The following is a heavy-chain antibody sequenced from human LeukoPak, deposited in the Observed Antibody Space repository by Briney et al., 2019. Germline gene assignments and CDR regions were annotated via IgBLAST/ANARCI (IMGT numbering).Heavy chain of an antibody. J-gene: IGHJ3*02. CDR2: IYSGGST. CDR3: AREGYSYGYDAFDI. CDR1: GFTVSSNY. D-gene: IGHD5-18*01. Sequence: GGSLRLSCAASGFTVSSNYMSWVRQAPGKGLEWVSVIYSGGSTYYADSVKGRFTISGDNSKNTLYLQMNSLRAEDTAVYYCAREGYSYGYDAFDIWGQGTMVTVSS. V-gene: IGHV3-66*01.